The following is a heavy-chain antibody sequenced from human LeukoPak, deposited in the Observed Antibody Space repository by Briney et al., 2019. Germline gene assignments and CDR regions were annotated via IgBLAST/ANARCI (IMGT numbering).Heavy chain of an antibody. D-gene: IGHD5-24*01. J-gene: IGHJ4*02. CDR3: ARAGRDGYNYYLDF. CDR2: IYYTGRT. Sequence: SETLSLTCTVSGGSISGYFWTWIRQPPGKGLEWNGYIYYTGRTTYNASLKSRVTISVDTSKDQFSLNLSSVTAADTALYFCARAGRDGYNYYLDFWGQGTLVTVSS. CDR1: GGSISGYF. V-gene: IGHV4-59*08.